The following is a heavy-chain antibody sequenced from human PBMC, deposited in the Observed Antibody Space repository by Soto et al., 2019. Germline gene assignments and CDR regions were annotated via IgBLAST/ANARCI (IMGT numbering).Heavy chain of an antibody. CDR1: GGTFSSYA. J-gene: IGHJ4*02. CDR2: IIPIFGTA. CDR3: TTDTYYYDSSGYQYYFDH. D-gene: IGHD3-22*01. Sequence: ASVKVSCKASGGTFSSYAISWVRQAPGQGLEWMGGIIPIFGTANYAQKFQGRVTITADESTSTAYMELNSLKSEDTAVYYCTTDTYYYDSSGYQYYFDHWGQGTLVTVSS. V-gene: IGHV1-69*13.